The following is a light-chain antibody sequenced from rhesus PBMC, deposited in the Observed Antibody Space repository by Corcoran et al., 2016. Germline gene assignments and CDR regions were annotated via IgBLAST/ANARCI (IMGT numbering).Light chain of an antibody. CDR3: QETSNLWT. J-gene: IGKJ1*01. CDR2: GAT. V-gene: IGKV3-31*02. CDR1: QSVINK. Sequence: EIVMTQSPATLSLSTGETATISWRTSQSVINKIAWYQQKPAQAPRLLIYGATSRATVIPERCSGSGSGNALPLTISLLGPEDFSVYYYQETSNLWTFVQGTKVEIK.